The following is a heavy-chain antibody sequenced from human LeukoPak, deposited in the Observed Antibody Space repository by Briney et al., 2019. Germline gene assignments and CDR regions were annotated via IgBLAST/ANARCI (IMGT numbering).Heavy chain of an antibody. D-gene: IGHD3-3*01. CDR1: GGTSSSYA. CDR2: IIPIFGTA. J-gene: IGHJ4*02. CDR3: ARGSVKDDFWSGYYVFDY. Sequence: SVKVSCKASGGTSSSYAISWVRQAPGQGLEWMGEIIPIFGTANYAQKFQGRVTITADESTSTAYMELSSLRSEDTAVYYCARGSVKDDFWSGYYVFDYWGQGTLVTVSS. V-gene: IGHV1-69*01.